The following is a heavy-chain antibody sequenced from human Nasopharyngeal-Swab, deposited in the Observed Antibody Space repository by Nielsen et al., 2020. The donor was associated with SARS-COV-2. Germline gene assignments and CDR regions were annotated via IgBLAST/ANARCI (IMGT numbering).Heavy chain of an antibody. CDR3: ARAPRITIFGVVQAFDI. CDR2: IYYSGSP. J-gene: IGHJ3*02. Sequence: IRQPPGKGLEWIGYIYYSGSPYYNPSLKSRVTRSVDTSKNQFSLKLSSVTAAVTAVYYWARAPRITIFGVVQAFDIWGQGTLVTVSS. V-gene: IGHV4-31*02. D-gene: IGHD3-3*01.